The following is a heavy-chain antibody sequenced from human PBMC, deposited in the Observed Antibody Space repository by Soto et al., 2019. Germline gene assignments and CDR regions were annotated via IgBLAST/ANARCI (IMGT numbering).Heavy chain of an antibody. Sequence: QLQLVQSGGEVKTPEASVKVSCTTSGYTFTSHGISWVRQAPGQGLEWMGWISTYNGKTDYAQKFQGRVTMTADTRSSTVYREVRSLRADDTAVYYCARLLTEGATYREDAFDMWGQGTKVTVSS. J-gene: IGHJ3*02. CDR3: ARLLTEGATYREDAFDM. V-gene: IGHV1-18*01. D-gene: IGHD1-26*01. CDR1: GYTFTSHG. CDR2: ISTYNGKT.